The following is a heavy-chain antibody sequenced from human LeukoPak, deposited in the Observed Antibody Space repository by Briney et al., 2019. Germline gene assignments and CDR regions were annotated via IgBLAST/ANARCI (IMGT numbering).Heavy chain of an antibody. D-gene: IGHD3-16*01. CDR1: GFIFSSYG. CDR2: IWSDESNK. Sequence: GGSLRLSCAASGFIFSSYGMHWVRQAPGKGLEWVAIIWSDESNKYYADSVKGRFTVSRDNSKNTLYLQMSNLRAEDTAVYFCARGGGLDVWGQGATVTVSS. J-gene: IGHJ6*02. CDR3: ARGGGLDV. V-gene: IGHV3-33*01.